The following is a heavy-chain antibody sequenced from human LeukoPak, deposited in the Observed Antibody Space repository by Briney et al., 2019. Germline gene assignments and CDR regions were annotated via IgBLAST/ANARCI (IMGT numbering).Heavy chain of an antibody. CDR1: GFTFSRYA. D-gene: IGHD3-9*01. V-gene: IGHV3-23*01. CDR3: AKTGYSLRYFDL. J-gene: IGHJ2*01. Sequence: PGGSLRLSCAASGFTFSRYAMSWVRQAPGKGLEWVSTISGSGGSTSVDSVKGRFTISRDNSKNTLSLQMNSLRAEDTAVYYCAKTGYSLRYFDLWGRGTLVTVSS. CDR2: ISGSGGST.